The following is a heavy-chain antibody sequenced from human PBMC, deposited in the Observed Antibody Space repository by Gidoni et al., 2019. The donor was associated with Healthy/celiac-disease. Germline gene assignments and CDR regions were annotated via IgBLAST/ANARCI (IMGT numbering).Heavy chain of an antibody. CDR3: ANAFSGSYLGGYYYYGMDV. Sequence: EVQLLESGGGWVQPGGSLRLSCAASGFTFSSYAMSWVRQAPGKGLEWVSAISGSGGSTSYADSVKGRFTISRDNSKNTLYLQMNSLSAEDTAVYYCANAFSGSYLGGYYYYGMDVWGQGTTVTVSS. V-gene: IGHV3-23*01. D-gene: IGHD1-26*01. J-gene: IGHJ6*02. CDR2: ISGSGGST. CDR1: GFTFSSYA.